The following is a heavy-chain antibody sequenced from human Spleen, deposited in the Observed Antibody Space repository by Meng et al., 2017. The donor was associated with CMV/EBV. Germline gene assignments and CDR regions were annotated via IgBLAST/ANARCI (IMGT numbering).Heavy chain of an antibody. D-gene: IGHD4-11*01. CDR2: INHSGFT. CDR3: VRQTTVGYYYYAMDV. CDR1: GGSFSDHY. V-gene: IGHV4-34*01. J-gene: IGHJ6*02. Sequence: GSLRLSCAVYGGSFSDHYWTWIRQPPGKGLEWIGEINHSGFTNYNPSLESRVTISVDRSKNQFSLKLRSVTAADTAVYYCVRQTTVGYYYYAMDVWGQGTTVTAP.